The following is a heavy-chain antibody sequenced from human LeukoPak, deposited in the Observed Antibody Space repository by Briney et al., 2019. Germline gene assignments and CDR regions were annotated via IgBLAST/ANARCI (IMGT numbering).Heavy chain of an antibody. J-gene: IGHJ4*02. CDR3: ARLIAADPQLDY. Sequence: PSETLSLTCTVSGGSISSGGFYWSWIRQPPGKGLEWIGYIHHSGDTYQNPSLKGRVTVSSDRPKNESYLKLSSVTAADTAVYYCARLIAADPQLDYWGQGTLVTVSS. V-gene: IGHV4-30-2*01. D-gene: IGHD6-25*01. CDR1: GGSISSGGFY. CDR2: IHHSGDT.